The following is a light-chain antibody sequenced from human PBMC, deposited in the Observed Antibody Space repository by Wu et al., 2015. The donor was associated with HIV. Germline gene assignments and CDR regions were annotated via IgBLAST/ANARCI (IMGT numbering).Light chain of an antibody. J-gene: IGKJ4*01. CDR3: QQYSAGVT. CDR1: QDITTS. V-gene: IGKV1-8*01. CDR2: AAS. Sequence: AIRLTQSPSSLSASTGDRVTITCRASQDITTSLAWYQQKPGKAPKLLIFAASSLQSGVPSRFSGSGSGTDLTLTISCLQSEDFATFYCQQYSAGVTFGGGTKVQIK.